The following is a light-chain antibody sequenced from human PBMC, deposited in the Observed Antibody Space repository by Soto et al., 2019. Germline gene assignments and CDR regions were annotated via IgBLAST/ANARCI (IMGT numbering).Light chain of an antibody. V-gene: IGLV2-14*01. CDR3: SSYTSSRSYV. CDR1: SSDVGGYNY. CDR2: DVS. J-gene: IGLJ1*01. Sequence: QSVLPQPASVYGSPGQSITLSCTGTSSDVGGYNYVSWYQQHPGKAPKLMIYDVSNRPSGVSNRFSGSKSGNTASLTISGLQAEDEADYYCSSYTSSRSYVFGTGTKVTVL.